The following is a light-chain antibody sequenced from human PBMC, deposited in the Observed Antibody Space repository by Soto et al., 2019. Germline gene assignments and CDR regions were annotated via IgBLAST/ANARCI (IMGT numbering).Light chain of an antibody. Sequence: EIVLTQSPGTLSLSPGGRATLSCRASQSVRSNFLAWYQQKPGQAPRLLIYGASNRATGIPDRFSGSGSGTDFTLTITRLEHEDFAMYYCQRYDSLRTFGQGTKVDIK. V-gene: IGKV3-20*01. CDR1: QSVRSNF. CDR2: GAS. CDR3: QRYDSLRT. J-gene: IGKJ1*01.